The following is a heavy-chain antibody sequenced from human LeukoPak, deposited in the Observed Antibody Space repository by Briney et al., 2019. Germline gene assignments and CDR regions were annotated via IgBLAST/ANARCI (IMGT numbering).Heavy chain of an antibody. D-gene: IGHD2-2*01. J-gene: IGHJ3*02. V-gene: IGHV1-18*01. CDR2: ISAYNGNT. CDR3: ARVLGYCSSTSCWGAFDI. Sequence: ASVKVSCKASGYTFTSYGISWVRQAPGQGLEWMGWISAYNGNTNYAQKLQGRVTMTTDTSTSTAYMELRSLRSDDTAVYYCARVLGYCSSTSCWGAFDIWGQGTMVTVSS. CDR1: GYTFTSYG.